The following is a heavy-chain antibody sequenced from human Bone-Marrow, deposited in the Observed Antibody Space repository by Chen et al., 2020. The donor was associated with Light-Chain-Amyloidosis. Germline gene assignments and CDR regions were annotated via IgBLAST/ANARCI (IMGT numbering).Heavy chain of an antibody. D-gene: IGHD5-12*01. V-gene: IGHV5-51*01. CDR2: IYPDDSDA. CDR1: GYTFPNYW. CDR3: ARRRDGYNFDY. Sequence: GYTFPNYWIGWVRQMPGKGLEWMGVIYPDDSDARYSPSFEGQVTISADKSITTAYLQWRSLKASETAMYYCARRRDGYNFDYWGQGTLVTVSS. J-gene: IGHJ4*02.